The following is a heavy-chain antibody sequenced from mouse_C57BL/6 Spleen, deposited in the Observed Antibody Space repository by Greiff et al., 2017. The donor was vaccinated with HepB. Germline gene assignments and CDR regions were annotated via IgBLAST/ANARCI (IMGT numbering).Heavy chain of an antibody. D-gene: IGHD1-1*01. Sequence: EVKLQESGPGLVKPSQSLSLTCSVTGYSITSGYYWNWIRQFPGNKLEWMGYISYDGSNNYNPSLKNRISITRDTSKNQFFLKLNSVTTEDTATYYCAREGDYYGSSYGYFDYWGQGTTLTVSS. J-gene: IGHJ2*01. CDR1: GYSITSGYY. CDR3: AREGDYYGSSYGYFDY. CDR2: ISYDGSN. V-gene: IGHV3-6*01.